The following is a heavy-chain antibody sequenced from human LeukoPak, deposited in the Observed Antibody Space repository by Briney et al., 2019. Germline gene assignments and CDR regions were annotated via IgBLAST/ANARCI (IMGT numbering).Heavy chain of an antibody. J-gene: IGHJ4*02. D-gene: IGHD1-26*01. Sequence: PGGSLRLSCAASGFTFSNSAMTWVRQAPGKGLEWVSAISGSGDKIHYADSVKGRFTISRDNSKNTLYLQMNSLRVEDTAIYYCAKDWSCDYWGQGTLITVSS. CDR2: ISGSGDKI. CDR3: AKDWSCDY. V-gene: IGHV3-23*01. CDR1: GFTFSNSA.